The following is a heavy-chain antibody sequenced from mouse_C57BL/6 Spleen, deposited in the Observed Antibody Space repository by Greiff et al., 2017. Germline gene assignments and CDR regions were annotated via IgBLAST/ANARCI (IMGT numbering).Heavy chain of an antibody. CDR1: GYTFTSYW. CDR2: INPSNGGT. D-gene: IGHD2-4*01. J-gene: IGHJ4*01. Sequence: VQLLQPGTELVKPGASVKLSCKASGYTFTSYWMHWVKQRPGQGLEWIGNINPSNGGTNYNEKFKSKATLTVDKSSSTAYMQLSSLTSEDSAVYYCARRGLYDYNYYAMDYWGQGTSVTVSS. V-gene: IGHV1-53*01. CDR3: ARRGLYDYNYYAMDY.